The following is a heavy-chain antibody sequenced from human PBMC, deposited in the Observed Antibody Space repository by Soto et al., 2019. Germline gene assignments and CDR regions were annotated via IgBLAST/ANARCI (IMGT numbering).Heavy chain of an antibody. J-gene: IGHJ4*02. CDR1: GGSISSYY. V-gene: IGHV4-59*01. D-gene: IGHD3-10*01. CDR2: IYYSGIT. CDR3: ARETPLYGSGSYYNFDY. Sequence: SETLSLTCTVSGGSISSYYWSWIRQPPGKGLEWIGYIYYSGITNYNPSLKSRVTISVDTSKNQFSRKLSSVTAADTAVYYCARETPLYGSGSYYNFDYWGQGTLVTVSS.